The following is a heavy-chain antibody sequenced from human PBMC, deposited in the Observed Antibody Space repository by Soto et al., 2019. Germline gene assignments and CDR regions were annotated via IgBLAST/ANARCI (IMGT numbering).Heavy chain of an antibody. V-gene: IGHV3-21*04. CDR3: AKVRYFDWPLGY. J-gene: IGHJ4*02. D-gene: IGHD3-9*01. Sequence: GGSLRLSCAASGFTFSTYTMTWVRQAPGKGLEWVSAISSSSSSIYYADSVRGRFTISRDNAKNTLYLQMNSLRAEDTAVYYCAKVRYFDWPLGYWGQGTLVTVSS. CDR1: GFTFSTYT. CDR2: ISSSSSSI.